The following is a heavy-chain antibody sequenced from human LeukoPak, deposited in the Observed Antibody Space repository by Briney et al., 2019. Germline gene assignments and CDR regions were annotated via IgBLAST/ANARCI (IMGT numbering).Heavy chain of an antibody. CDR3: ARVGSSTNGEIDY. Sequence: PSETLSLTCTVSGGSISSYYWSWIRQPPGRGLEWIGYIYYSGSTNYNPSLKSRVTISVDTSKNQFSLKLSSVTAAHTAVYYCARVGSSTNGEIDYWGQGTLVTVSS. CDR2: IYYSGST. CDR1: GGSISSYY. V-gene: IGHV4-59*01. J-gene: IGHJ4*02. D-gene: IGHD2-2*01.